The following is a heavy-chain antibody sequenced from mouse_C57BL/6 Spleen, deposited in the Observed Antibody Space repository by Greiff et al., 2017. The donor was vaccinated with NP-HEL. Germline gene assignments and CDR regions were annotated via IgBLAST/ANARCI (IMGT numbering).Heavy chain of an antibody. Sequence: QVQLKESGAELVRPGTSVKMSCKASGYTFTNYWIGWAKQRPGHGLEWIGDIYPGGGYTNYNEKFKGKATLTADKSSSTAYMQFSSLTSEDSAIYYCARWDDGYDYWGQGTTLTVSS. D-gene: IGHD2-3*01. CDR1: GYTFTNYW. J-gene: IGHJ2*01. V-gene: IGHV1-63*01. CDR3: ARWDDGYDY. CDR2: IYPGGGYT.